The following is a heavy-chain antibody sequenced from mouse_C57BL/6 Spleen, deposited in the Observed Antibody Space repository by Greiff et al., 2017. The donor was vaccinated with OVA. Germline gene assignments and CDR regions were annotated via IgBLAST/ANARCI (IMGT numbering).Heavy chain of an antibody. CDR1: GFNIKNTY. CDR3: VPYYYGRARFAY. J-gene: IGHJ2*01. CDR2: IDPANGNT. Sequence: EVQLQQSVAELVRPGASVKLSCTASGFNIKNTYMHWVKQRPEQGLEWIGRIDPANGNTKYAPKFQGKATITADTSSNTAYLQLSSLTSADTAIYYGVPYYYGRARFAYWGQGPTLKAS. V-gene: IGHV14-3*01. D-gene: IGHD1-1*01.